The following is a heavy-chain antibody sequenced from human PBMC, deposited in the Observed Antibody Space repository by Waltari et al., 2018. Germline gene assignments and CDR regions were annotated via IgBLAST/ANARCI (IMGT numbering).Heavy chain of an antibody. CDR3: ARPHYYDSYGGGPGGMDV. CDR2: TYPGDSGT. Sequence: ELQLVQSGAEVKKPGESLKISCKASGYTFSIYYIAWVRQMPGTGLEWMGFTYPGDSGTTYSPPCQGQVTISVDKSIGTAYLQWNSLKASDTATYYCARPHYYDSYGGGPGGMDVWGQGTTVTVSS. CDR1: GYTFSIYY. D-gene: IGHD3-16*01. J-gene: IGHJ6*02. V-gene: IGHV5-51*01.